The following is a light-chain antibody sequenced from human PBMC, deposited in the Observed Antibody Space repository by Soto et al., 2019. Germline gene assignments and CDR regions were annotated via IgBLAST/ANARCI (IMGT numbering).Light chain of an antibody. CDR3: QQYYSTPPVT. CDR2: WAS. Sequence: DIVMTQSPDSLAVSLGERATINCKSSQSVLYSSNNKNYLAWYQQKPGQPPKLLIYWASTRESGVPDRFSGSGSVTDFTLTISSLQAEDVAVYYCQQYYSTPPVTFCQGTKLEIK. V-gene: IGKV4-1*01. J-gene: IGKJ2*01. CDR1: QSVLYSSNNKNY.